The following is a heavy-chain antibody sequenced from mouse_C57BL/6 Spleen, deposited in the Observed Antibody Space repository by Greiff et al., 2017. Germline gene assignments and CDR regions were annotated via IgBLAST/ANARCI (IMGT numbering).Heavy chain of an antibody. Sequence: QVPLQQSGPELVKPGASVKISCKASGYAFSSSWMNWVKQRPGKGLAWIGRIYPGDGDTNYNGKFKGKATLSADKSSITAYMQLSSLTSADSAVYFCARYDYDEGYYFDYWGQGTTLTVSS. V-gene: IGHV1-82*01. CDR2: IYPGDGDT. D-gene: IGHD2-4*01. CDR1: GYAFSSSW. CDR3: ARYDYDEGYYFDY. J-gene: IGHJ2*01.